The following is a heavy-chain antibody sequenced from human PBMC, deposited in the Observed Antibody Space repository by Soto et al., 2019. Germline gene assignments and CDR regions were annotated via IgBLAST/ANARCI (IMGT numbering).Heavy chain of an antibody. J-gene: IGHJ6*02. CDR1: GYTLTELS. Sequence: EASVKVSCKVSGYTLTELSMHWVRQAPGKGLEWMGGFDPEDGETIYAQKFQGRVTMTEDTSTDTAYMELSSLRSEDTAVYYCAVARIVVVVAARDYYGMAVRGQGTTVTVSS. D-gene: IGHD2-15*01. CDR2: FDPEDGET. V-gene: IGHV1-24*01. CDR3: AVARIVVVVAARDYYGMAV.